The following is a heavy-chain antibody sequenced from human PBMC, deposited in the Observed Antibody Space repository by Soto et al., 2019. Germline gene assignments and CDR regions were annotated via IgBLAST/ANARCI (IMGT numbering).Heavy chain of an antibody. D-gene: IGHD6-19*01. CDR2: INPNSGGT. J-gene: IGHJ3*02. CDR3: ARGIAVADAFDI. Sequence: ASVKVSCKASGYSFTDHYLHWVRQAPGQGPEWMGWINPNSGGTSYAQNFQGRVTMTRDTSISTAYMELSSLRYDDTAVYYCARGIAVADAFDIWGQGTMVTVSS. V-gene: IGHV1-2*02. CDR1: GYSFTDHY.